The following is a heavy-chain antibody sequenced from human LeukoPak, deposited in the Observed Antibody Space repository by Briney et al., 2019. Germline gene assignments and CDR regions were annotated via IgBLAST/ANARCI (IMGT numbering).Heavy chain of an antibody. CDR3: AKSGRRYYDSSGYYDSDFDY. CDR2: IYHSGST. J-gene: IGHJ4*02. Sequence: SETLSLTCTVSGYSISSGYYWGWIRQPPGKGLEWIGSIYHSGSTYYNPSLKSRVTISVDTSKNQFSLKLSSVTAADTAVYYCAKSGRRYYDSSGYYDSDFDYWGQGTLVTVSS. CDR1: GYSISSGYY. V-gene: IGHV4-38-2*02. D-gene: IGHD3-22*01.